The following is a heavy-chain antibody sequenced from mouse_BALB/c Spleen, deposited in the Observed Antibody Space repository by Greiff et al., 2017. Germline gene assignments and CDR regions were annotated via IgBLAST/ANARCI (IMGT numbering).Heavy chain of an antibody. Sequence: EVQLQESGPGLVKPSQSLSLTCSVTGYSITSGYYWNWIRQFPGNKLEWMGYISYDGSNNYNPSLKNRISITRDTSKNQFFLKLNSVTTEDTATYYCARDLFPDGYFDYWGQGTTLTVSS. CDR2: ISYDGSN. D-gene: IGHD2-3*01. CDR1: GYSITSGYY. CDR3: ARDLFPDGYFDY. J-gene: IGHJ2*01. V-gene: IGHV3-6*02.